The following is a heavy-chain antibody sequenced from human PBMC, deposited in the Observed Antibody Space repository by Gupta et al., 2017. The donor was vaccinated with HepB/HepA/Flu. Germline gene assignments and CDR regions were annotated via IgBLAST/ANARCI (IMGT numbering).Heavy chain of an antibody. J-gene: IGHJ5*02. D-gene: IGHD6-6*01. CDR2: IRSKANSYAT. CDR1: RFTFGGVA. Sequence: EVQLVESGGGWVQPGGSLKLSCAASRFTFGGVAMPWVRQASGKGLEWVGRIRSKANSYATAYAASVKGRFTISRDDSKNTAYLQMNSLKTEDTAVYYCTRRSSSSLFDPWGQGTLVTVSS. CDR3: TRRSSSSLFDP. V-gene: IGHV3-73*02.